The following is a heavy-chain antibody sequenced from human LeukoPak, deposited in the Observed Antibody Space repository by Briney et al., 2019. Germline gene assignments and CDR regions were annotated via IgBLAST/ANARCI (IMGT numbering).Heavy chain of an antibody. CDR1: GFTFSRDT. CDR3: VRDYDSSGFLAH. Sequence: GGSLRLSCATSGFTFSRDTMNWVRQAPGKGLEWVSYISSSSSTIFYADFVKGRFTISRDNAKNSLYLQMNSLRAEDTAVYYCVRDYDSSGFLAHWGQGTLVTVSS. J-gene: IGHJ4*02. CDR2: ISSSSSTI. D-gene: IGHD3-22*01. V-gene: IGHV3-48*01.